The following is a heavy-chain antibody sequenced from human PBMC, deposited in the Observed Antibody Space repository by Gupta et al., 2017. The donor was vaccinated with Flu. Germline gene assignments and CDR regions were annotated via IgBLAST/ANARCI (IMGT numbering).Heavy chain of an antibody. CDR3: VRWRMLITNDNYFDP. CDR1: GSSLTELS. Sequence: QVQLVQSGAEVKKPGASVKVSCKVSGSSLTELSIHWVRQTPGKGLEWMGGCEPEDGETIYAQKFQGRVTLTEDTFTDTAYMELSSLRSDDTAVYYCVRWRMLITNDNYFDPWGQGTLVTVSS. V-gene: IGHV1-24*01. CDR2: CEPEDGET. D-gene: IGHD3-22*01. J-gene: IGHJ5*02.